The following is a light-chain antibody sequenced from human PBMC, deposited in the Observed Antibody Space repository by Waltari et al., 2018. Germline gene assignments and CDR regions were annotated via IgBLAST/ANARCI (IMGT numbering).Light chain of an antibody. J-gene: IGLJ3*02. CDR1: SGSVSSTSY. V-gene: IGLV8-61*01. Sequence: QTVVTQEPSLSVSPGGTVTLTCALSSGSVSSTSYATWYQQTPGQPPRPLIYKGYRRSSGVPDRFSGSIFGNKAVLTITGAQADDECDYYCSLYMGSGIWVFGGGTKLTVL. CDR3: SLYMGSGIWV. CDR2: KGY.